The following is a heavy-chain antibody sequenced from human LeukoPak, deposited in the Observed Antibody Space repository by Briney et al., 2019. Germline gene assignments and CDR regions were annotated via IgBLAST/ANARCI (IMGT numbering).Heavy chain of an antibody. V-gene: IGHV3-74*03. D-gene: IGHD6-13*01. CDR3: ARGKAVTAGIDY. CDR2: INSDGSAT. J-gene: IGHJ4*02. CDR1: GFNFSTYW. Sequence: PGGSLRLSCAVSGFNFSTYWIHWVRQAPGKGPGWVSLINSDGSATTYGDSAKGRFTVSRDNDKNTVFLEMNSLKVEDTAVYYCARGKAVTAGIDYWGQGTLVTVSS.